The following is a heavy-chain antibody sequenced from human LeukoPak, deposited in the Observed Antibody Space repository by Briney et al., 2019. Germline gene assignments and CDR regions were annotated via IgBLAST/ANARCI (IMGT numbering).Heavy chain of an antibody. CDR2: MNPNSGNT. V-gene: IGHV1-8*01. CDR3: ARGRGSSWYYYMDV. J-gene: IGHJ6*03. CDR1: GCTFTSYD. Sequence: ASVKVSCKASGCTFTSYDINWVRQATGQGLEWMGWMNPNSGNTGYAQKFQGRVTMTRNTSISTAYMELSSLRSEDTAVYYCARGRGSSWYYYMDVWGKGTTVTVSS. D-gene: IGHD6-13*01.